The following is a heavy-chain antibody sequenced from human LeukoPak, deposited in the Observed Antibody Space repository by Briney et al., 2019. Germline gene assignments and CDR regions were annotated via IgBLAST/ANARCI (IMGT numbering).Heavy chain of an antibody. V-gene: IGHV4-61*05. J-gene: IGHJ4*02. D-gene: IGHD1-26*01. CDR3: ARGRSGVYSGSYPDY. CDR2: IYYSGST. Sequence: SETLSLTCTVSGGPISSSSYYWGWIRQPPGKGLEWIVYIYYSGSTNYNPSLKSRVTISVDTSKNQFSLKLSSVTAANTAVYYCARGRSGVYSGSYPDYWGQGTLVTVSS. CDR1: GGPISSSSYY.